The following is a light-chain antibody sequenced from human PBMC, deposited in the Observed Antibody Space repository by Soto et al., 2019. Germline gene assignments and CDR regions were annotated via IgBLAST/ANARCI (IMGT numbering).Light chain of an antibody. CDR2: GAS. CDR1: QSVSSSY. J-gene: IGKJ4*01. CDR3: QQYGSSPLT. Sequence: EIVLTQSPGPLSFSPGERATLSSRASQSVSSSYLAWYQQKPGQAPRLLIYGASSRATGIPDRFSGSGSGTDFTLTISRLEPEDFAVYYCQQYGSSPLTFGGGTKVDIK. V-gene: IGKV3-20*01.